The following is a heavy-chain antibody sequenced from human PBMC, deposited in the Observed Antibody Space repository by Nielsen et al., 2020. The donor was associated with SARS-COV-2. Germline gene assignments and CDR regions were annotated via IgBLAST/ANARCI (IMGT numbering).Heavy chain of an antibody. CDR2: IDHSGGT. D-gene: IGHD1-14*01. J-gene: IGHJ6*03. Sequence: SETLSLTCAVFGESFSDNKWNWVRQPPGKGLEWIGEIDHSGGTSYNPSLKSRVTISVDTSKNQFSLTLSSVTAADTAVYFCARGKRSYSGTFLNYYYYYYMDVWGKGTTVTVSS. CDR1: GESFSDNK. CDR3: ARGKRSYSGTFLNYYYYYYMDV. V-gene: IGHV4-34*01.